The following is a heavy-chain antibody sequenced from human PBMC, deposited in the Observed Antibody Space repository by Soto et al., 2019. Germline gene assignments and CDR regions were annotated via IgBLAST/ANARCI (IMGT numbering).Heavy chain of an antibody. CDR2: MNPNSGDT. Sequence: QVQLVQSGAEVKKPGASVKVSCTFTSYDINWVRQAPGQGLEWMAWMNPNSGDTRYAQKLQGRVTMTRITSSFTAYMELSSLRSEDTAVYYCARGPGSSDWRFSYYYMDVWGQGTTVTVSS. CDR1: FTSYD. D-gene: IGHD6-19*01. V-gene: IGHV1-8*01. J-gene: IGHJ6*02. CDR3: ARGPGSSDWRFSYYYMDV.